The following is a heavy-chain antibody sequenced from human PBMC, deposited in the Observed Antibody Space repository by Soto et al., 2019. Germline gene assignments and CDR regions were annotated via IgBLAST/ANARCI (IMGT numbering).Heavy chain of an antibody. V-gene: IGHV4-30-4*01. CDR1: GVSISSGDYY. D-gene: IGHD6-19*01. Sequence: SETLSLTCPVSGVSISSGDYYWSWLRQPPGKGLEWIGYIYYSGSTYYNPSLKSRVTISVDTSKNQFSLKLSSVTAADTAVYYCARDRRAVAYYFDYWGQGTLVTVS. CDR2: IYYSGST. CDR3: ARDRRAVAYYFDY. J-gene: IGHJ4*02.